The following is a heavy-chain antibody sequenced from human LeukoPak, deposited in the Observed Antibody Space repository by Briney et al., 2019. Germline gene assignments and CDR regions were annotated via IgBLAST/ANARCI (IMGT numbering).Heavy chain of an antibody. CDR3: ARVALEGVSAYYFDY. CDR1: GGSISSYY. D-gene: IGHD3-22*01. J-gene: IGHJ4*02. Sequence: PSETLSPTCTVSGGSISSYYWSWIRQPAGKGLEWIGRIYTSGSTNYNPSLKSRVTMSVDTSKNQFSLKLSSVTAADTAVYYCARVALEGVSAYYFDYWGQGTLVTVSS. CDR2: IYTSGST. V-gene: IGHV4-4*07.